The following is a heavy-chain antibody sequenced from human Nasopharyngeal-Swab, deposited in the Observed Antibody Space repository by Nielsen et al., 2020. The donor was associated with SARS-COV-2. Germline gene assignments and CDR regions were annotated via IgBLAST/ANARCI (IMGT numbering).Heavy chain of an antibody. J-gene: IGHJ4*02. CDR2: IYTSGIT. D-gene: IGHD1-26*01. CDR1: GGSISSGSYY. CDR3: ARERSGGSYYEDY. Sequence: SETLSLTCTVSGGSISSGSYYWSWIRQPAGKGLEWIGRIYTSGITNYNPSLKSRVTISVDTSKNQFSLKLSSVTAADTAVYYCARERSGGSYYEDYWGQGTLVTVSS. V-gene: IGHV4-61*02.